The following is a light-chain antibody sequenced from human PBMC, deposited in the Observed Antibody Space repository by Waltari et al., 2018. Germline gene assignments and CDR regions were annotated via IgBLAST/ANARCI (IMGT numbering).Light chain of an antibody. CDR2: WAS. J-gene: IGKJ3*01. CDR1: QSLLYSLNNKNY. CDR3: QQFYTTPLT. Sequence: DIVMTQSPDSLTVSLGERATINCKSSQSLLYSLNNKNYLAWYQQKPGQPPKLLIYWASTRESGVPDRFSGGGSGTDFTLTISSLQAEDVAVYYCQQFYTTPLTFGPGTKVEIK. V-gene: IGKV4-1*01.